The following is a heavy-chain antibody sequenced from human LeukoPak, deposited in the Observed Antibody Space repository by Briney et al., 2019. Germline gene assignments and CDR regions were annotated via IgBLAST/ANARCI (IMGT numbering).Heavy chain of an antibody. Sequence: GGSLRLSCAAPGFTFSSYWMSWVRQAPGKGLEWVANIKQDGSEKYYVDSVKGRFTISRDNAKNSLYLQMNSLRAEDTAVYYCARGGIAVAGTRENYYYYYMDVWGEGTTVTVSS. J-gene: IGHJ6*03. CDR1: GFTFSSYW. CDR2: IKQDGSEK. D-gene: IGHD6-19*01. CDR3: ARGGIAVAGTRENYYYYYMDV. V-gene: IGHV3-7*01.